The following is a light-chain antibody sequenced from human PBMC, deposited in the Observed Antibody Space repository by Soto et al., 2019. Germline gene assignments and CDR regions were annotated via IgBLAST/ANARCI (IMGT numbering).Light chain of an antibody. Sequence: QSVLTQPASVSGSPGQSITISCTGTSSDVGNYKYVSWYQQHPGKAPKLMIYEVSNRPSGVSNRFSGSKCGNTASLTISGLQAEDETDYYCFSYTSSGTYVFGTGTKVTV. J-gene: IGLJ1*01. CDR3: FSYTSSGTYV. CDR1: SSDVGNYKY. CDR2: EVS. V-gene: IGLV2-14*01.